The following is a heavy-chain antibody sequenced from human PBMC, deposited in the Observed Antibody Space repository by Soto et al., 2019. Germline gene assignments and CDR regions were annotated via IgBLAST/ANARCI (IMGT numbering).Heavy chain of an antibody. CDR2: ISSSGTYI. CDR3: ARDPSDCSSTSCWGYYALDV. V-gene: IGHV3-21*01. J-gene: IGHJ6*02. CDR1: GFTFSTYS. D-gene: IGHD2-2*01. Sequence: GGSLRLSCAASGFTFSTYSMNWVRQAPGKGLEWVSSISSSGTYIHYADSLKGRFTISRDNAKNSLYLQMISLRAEDTAVYYCARDPSDCSSTSCWGYYALDVWGQGTKGTVSS.